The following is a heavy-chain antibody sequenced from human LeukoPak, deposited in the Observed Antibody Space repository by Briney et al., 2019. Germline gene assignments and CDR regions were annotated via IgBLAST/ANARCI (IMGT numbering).Heavy chain of an antibody. V-gene: IGHV3-30*04. CDR2: ISYDGPNK. CDR3: ARGVRIAVAGYIDY. CDR1: GFTFSTYA. Sequence: GGSLRLSCAASGFTFSTYAMHWVRQAPGKGLECVAAISYDGPNKRYADSVKGRFTISRDNSKNTLYLQMNSLRAEDTAVYYCARGVRIAVAGYIDYWGQGTLVTVSS. J-gene: IGHJ4*02. D-gene: IGHD6-19*01.